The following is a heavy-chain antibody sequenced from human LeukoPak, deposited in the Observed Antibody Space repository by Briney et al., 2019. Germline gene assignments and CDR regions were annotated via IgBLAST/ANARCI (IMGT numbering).Heavy chain of an antibody. J-gene: IGHJ4*02. D-gene: IGHD6-13*01. CDR2: ISGSGGNT. CDR1: GFTFSSYA. CDR3: AKRRRGIAAAGTAFDY. V-gene: IGHV3-23*01. Sequence: GGSLRLSCAASGFTFSSYAMSWVRQAPGKGLEWVSAISGSGGNTYYADSVKGRFTISRDNSKNTLYLQTNSLRAEDTAVYYCAKRRRGIAAAGTAFDYWGQGTLVTVSS.